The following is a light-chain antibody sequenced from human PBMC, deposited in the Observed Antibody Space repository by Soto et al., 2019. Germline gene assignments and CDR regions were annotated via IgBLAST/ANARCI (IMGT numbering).Light chain of an antibody. CDR2: EVS. CDR1: SSDVGGYNY. J-gene: IGLJ2*01. Sequence: QSALTQPASVSGSPGQSITISCTGTSSDVGGYNYVSWYQQHPGKAPKLMIYEVSNRPSGVSNRFSGSKSGNTASLTISGLQAEDEADYYCGSYTSGSTVVFGGGTKVTVL. CDR3: GSYTSGSTVV. V-gene: IGLV2-14*01.